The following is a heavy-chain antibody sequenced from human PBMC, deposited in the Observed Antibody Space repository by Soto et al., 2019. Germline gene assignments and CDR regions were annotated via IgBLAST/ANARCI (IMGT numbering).Heavy chain of an antibody. J-gene: IGHJ6*03. Sequence: LSLTCASSGFTFSSYAMSWVRQAPGKGLEWVSAISGSGGSTYYADSVKGRFTISRDNSKYTLYLQMNSLRAEDTAVYYCAKRVVVAATNKNYYYMDVWGKGTTVTVSS. V-gene: IGHV3-23*01. CDR1: GFTFSSYA. D-gene: IGHD2-15*01. CDR2: ISGSGGST. CDR3: AKRVVVAATNKNYYYMDV.